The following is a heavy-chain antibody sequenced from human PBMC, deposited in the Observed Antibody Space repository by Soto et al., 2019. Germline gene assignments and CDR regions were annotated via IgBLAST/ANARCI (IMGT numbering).Heavy chain of an antibody. Sequence: SETLSLTCTVSGGSISSGDYYWSWIRQPPGKGLEWIGYIYYSGSTYYNPSLKSRVTISVDTSKNQFSLKLSSVTAADTAVYYCARNPYSGSYYGMDVWGQGTTVTVSS. V-gene: IGHV4-30-4*01. D-gene: IGHD1-26*01. J-gene: IGHJ6*02. CDR3: ARNPYSGSYYGMDV. CDR2: IYYSGST. CDR1: GGSISSGDYY.